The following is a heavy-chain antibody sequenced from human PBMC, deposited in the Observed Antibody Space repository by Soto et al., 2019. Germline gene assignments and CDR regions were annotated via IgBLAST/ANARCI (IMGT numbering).Heavy chain of an antibody. CDR1: GGSISSSSYH. CDR3: ARLKQQLVRLYYYYGMDV. Sequence: PSETLSLTCTVSGGSISSSSYHWGWIRQPPGKGLEWIGSIYYSGSTYYNPSLKSRVTISVDTSKNQFSLKLSSVTAADTAVYYCARLKQQLVRLYYYYGMDVWGQGTTVTVS. CDR2: IYYSGST. D-gene: IGHD6-13*01. V-gene: IGHV4-39*01. J-gene: IGHJ6*02.